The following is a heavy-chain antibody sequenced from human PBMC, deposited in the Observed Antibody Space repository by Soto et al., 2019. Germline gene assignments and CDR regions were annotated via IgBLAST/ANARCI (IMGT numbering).Heavy chain of an antibody. CDR1: GFTFRNYY. J-gene: IGHJ4*02. Sequence: EVQLVESGGGLVRPGGSLRLSCAASGFTFRNYYMSWVRQAQGKGLEWVANIHPDVSEKKCVDSVRGRFTISIDNAKNSLYLQMDRLRAEDPAVYYCARVEGGTYDCWGQGTLVPVSS. CDR3: ARVEGGTYDC. D-gene: IGHD3-16*01. V-gene: IGHV3-7*01. CDR2: IHPDVSEK.